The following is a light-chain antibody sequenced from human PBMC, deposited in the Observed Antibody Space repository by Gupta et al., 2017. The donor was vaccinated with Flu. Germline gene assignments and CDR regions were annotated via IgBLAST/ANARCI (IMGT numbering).Light chain of an antibody. V-gene: IGKV3-15*01. Sequence: IVMTPFPATLSVSPGESATLSCRASQGVSSNLGWYQQKPGQAPRLLIYGVSTRATGIPARFRGSGSGTDFTLTISSLQPGDFAVYYCQQYKNWPYSFGQGTKVEIK. J-gene: IGKJ2*03. CDR2: GVS. CDR3: QQYKNWPYS. CDR1: QGVSSN.